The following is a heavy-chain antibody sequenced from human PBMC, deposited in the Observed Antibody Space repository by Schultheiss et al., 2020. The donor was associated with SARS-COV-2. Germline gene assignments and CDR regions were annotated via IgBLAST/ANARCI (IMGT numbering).Heavy chain of an antibody. CDR2: IYPGDSDT. Sequence: GESLKISCKGSGYSFTSYWIGWVRQMPGKGLEWMGIIYPGDSDTRYSPSFQGQVTISADKSISTAYLQWSSLKASDTAMYYCARDRVYGSANYYLFDHWGQGTLVTVSS. V-gene: IGHV5-51*01. J-gene: IGHJ4*02. D-gene: IGHD3-10*01. CDR1: GYSFTSYW. CDR3: ARDRVYGSANYYLFDH.